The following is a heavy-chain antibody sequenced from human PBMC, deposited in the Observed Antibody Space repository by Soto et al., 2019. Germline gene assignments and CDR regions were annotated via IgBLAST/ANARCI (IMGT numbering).Heavy chain of an antibody. CDR3: ARGPFYVDV. Sequence: GGSLRISCAASGFTFKSHWMHWVRQVPEKGLLWVARIDGAGTSAYYADSVQGRFTISRDNAKDTLYLQMNSLRPEDTALYYCARGPFYVDVWGQGTTVTVSS. CDR2: IDGAGTSA. J-gene: IGHJ6*02. D-gene: IGHD3-16*01. V-gene: IGHV3-74*01. CDR1: GFTFKSHW.